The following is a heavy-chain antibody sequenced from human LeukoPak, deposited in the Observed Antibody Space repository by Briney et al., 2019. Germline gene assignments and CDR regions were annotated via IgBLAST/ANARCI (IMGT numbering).Heavy chain of an antibody. D-gene: IGHD3-10*01. CDR2: ISGSGAST. CDR3: ARYDGGSGPFDY. Sequence: PGGSLRLSCAASGFTLRNYAMSWVRQAPGKGLEWVSAISGSGASTYYADSVKGRFTISRDNSKNTLYPQMNSLRAEDTAVYYCARYDGGSGPFDYWGQGTLVTVSS. V-gene: IGHV3-23*01. J-gene: IGHJ4*02. CDR1: GFTLRNYA.